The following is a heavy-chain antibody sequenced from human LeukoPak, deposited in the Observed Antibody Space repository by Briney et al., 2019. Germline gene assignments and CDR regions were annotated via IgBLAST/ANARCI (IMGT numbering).Heavy chain of an antibody. CDR1: GFTFSSYG. CDR3: ASAYSAGWFGY. Sequence: GGSLRLSCAASGFTFSSYGMHWVRQAPGKGLEWVAFIRYDGSNKYYANSVKGRFTISRDDSRNTLYLQMSGLRADDTAIYYCASAYSAGWFGYWGQGTPVTVSS. D-gene: IGHD3-16*01. J-gene: IGHJ5*01. V-gene: IGHV3-30*02. CDR2: IRYDGSNK.